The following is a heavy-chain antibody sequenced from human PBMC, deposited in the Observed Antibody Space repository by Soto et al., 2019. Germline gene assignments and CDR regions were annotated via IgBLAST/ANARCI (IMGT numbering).Heavy chain of an antibody. D-gene: IGHD5-18*01. CDR2: ISSSSSYI. CDR1: GFTFSSYS. Sequence: GGSLRLSCASSGFTFSSYSMNLVRQAPGKGLEWVSSISSSSSYIYYADSVKGRFTISRDNAKNSLYLQMNSLRAEDTAVYYCARDQPGYSYGYGLGYWGQGT. V-gene: IGHV3-21*01. CDR3: ARDQPGYSYGYGLGY. J-gene: IGHJ4*02.